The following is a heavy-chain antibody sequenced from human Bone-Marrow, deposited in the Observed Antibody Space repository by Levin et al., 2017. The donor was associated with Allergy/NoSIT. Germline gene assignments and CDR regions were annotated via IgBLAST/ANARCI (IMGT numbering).Heavy chain of an antibody. CDR3: ARQLGNFWSGYNYFDS. V-gene: IGHV3-48*03. CDR1: GFTFSSYE. CDR2: ISSSGSTI. J-gene: IGHJ4*02. Sequence: GGSLRLSCAASGFTFSSYEMNWVRQAPGKGLEWVSYISSSGSTIYYADSVKGRFTISRDNAKNSLYLQMNSLRAEDTAVYYCARQLGNFWSGYNYFDSWGQGTLVTVSS. D-gene: IGHD3-3*01.